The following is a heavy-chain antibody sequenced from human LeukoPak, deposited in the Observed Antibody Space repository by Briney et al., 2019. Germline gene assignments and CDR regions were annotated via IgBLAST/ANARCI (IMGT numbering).Heavy chain of an antibody. D-gene: IGHD3-10*01. Sequence: AASVKVSCKASGYTFTGYYMHWVRQAPGQGLEWMGWINPNSGGTNYAQKFQGRVTMTRDTSISTAYMELSRLRSDDTAVYYCARGPPIGTFNYYGSGSYYTVLGSQNWFDPWGQGTLVTVSS. V-gene: IGHV1-2*02. CDR2: INPNSGGT. CDR1: GYTFTGYY. J-gene: IGHJ5*02. CDR3: ARGPPIGTFNYYGSGSYYTVLGSQNWFDP.